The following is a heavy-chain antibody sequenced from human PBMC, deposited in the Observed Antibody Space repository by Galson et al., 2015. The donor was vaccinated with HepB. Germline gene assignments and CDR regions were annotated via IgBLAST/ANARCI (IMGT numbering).Heavy chain of an antibody. J-gene: IGHJ5*02. CDR3: AREDSYQHLVPQGYWFDP. V-gene: IGHV1-46*01. Sequence: SVKVSCKASGHTFSRFYMHWVRQAPGHGPEWMGIIDPSGGSPDYAQKFQGRVTMTRDTSTSTVYMELSSLRFDDTAVYYCAREDSYQHLVPQGYWFDPWGQGTLVTVSS. CDR2: IDPSGGSP. D-gene: IGHD6-13*01. CDR1: GHTFSRFY.